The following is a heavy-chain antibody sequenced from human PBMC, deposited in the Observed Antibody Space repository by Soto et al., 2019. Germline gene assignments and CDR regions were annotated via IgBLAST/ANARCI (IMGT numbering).Heavy chain of an antibody. CDR1: GYSFTNYG. V-gene: IGHV1-69*13. Sequence: ASVKVSCTASGYSFTNYGITWVRQAPGQGLECMGGIIPIFGTANYAQKFQGRVTITADESTSTAYMELSSLRSEDTAMYYCARGITMVRGVTNWFDPWGQGTLVTVSS. CDR3: ARGITMVRGVTNWFDP. CDR2: IIPIFGTA. J-gene: IGHJ5*02. D-gene: IGHD3-10*01.